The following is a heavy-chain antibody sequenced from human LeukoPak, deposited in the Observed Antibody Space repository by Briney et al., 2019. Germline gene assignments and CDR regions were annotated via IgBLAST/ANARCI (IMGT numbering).Heavy chain of an antibody. D-gene: IGHD3-16*01. V-gene: IGHV1-18*01. CDR1: GYTFTSYG. Sequence: GASVKVSCKASGYTFTSYGISWVRQAPGQGLEWMGWISAYNGNTNYAQKLQGRVTMTTDTSTSTAYMELRSLRSDDTAVYYCAREVMITFGGGYYFDYWGQGTLVPVSS. CDR3: AREVMITFGGGYYFDY. J-gene: IGHJ4*02. CDR2: ISAYNGNT.